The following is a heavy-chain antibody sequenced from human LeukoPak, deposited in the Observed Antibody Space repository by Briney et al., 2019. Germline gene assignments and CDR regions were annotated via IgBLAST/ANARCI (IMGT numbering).Heavy chain of an antibody. J-gene: IGHJ4*02. V-gene: IGHV3-33*05. CDR3: ARYCSGGCYSGVDY. CDR1: GFTFSSFG. D-gene: IGHD2-15*01. CDR2: ILYDEK. Sequence: PGRSLRLSCAASGFTFSSFGMHWVRQAPGRGLEWVALILYDEKYYADSVKGRFTNSRDNSRNTLYLQMDSLRAEDTAVYYCARYCSGGCYSGVDYWGQGTLVTVPS.